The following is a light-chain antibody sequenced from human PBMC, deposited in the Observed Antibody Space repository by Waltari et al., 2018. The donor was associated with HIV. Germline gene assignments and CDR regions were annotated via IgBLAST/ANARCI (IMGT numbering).Light chain of an antibody. CDR1: DPNIGKNY. Sequence: QSALTQPPSVSAAPGSKITISCYGNDPNIGKNYVSWYHHLPGTATKLLIFANTKRPSSLSALFSGSKSATSATLGITGLQTGDEGDYFCATWDSTLGLEIFGGGTRLTVL. V-gene: IGLV1-51*02. CDR2: ANT. J-gene: IGLJ2*01. CDR3: ATWDSTLGLEI.